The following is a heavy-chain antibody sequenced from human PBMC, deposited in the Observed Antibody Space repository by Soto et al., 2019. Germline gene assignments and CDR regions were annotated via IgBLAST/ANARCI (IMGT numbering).Heavy chain of an antibody. CDR3: ARSYGSSSFFYWFDP. Sequence: SETLSLTCTVSGGSISSSSYYWGWIRQPPGKGLEWIGSIYYSGSTYYNPSLKSRVTISVDTSKNQFSLKLSSVTAADTAVYYCARSYGSSSFFYWFDPWGQGTLVTVSS. V-gene: IGHV4-39*01. J-gene: IGHJ5*02. CDR2: IYYSGST. D-gene: IGHD6-6*01. CDR1: GGSISSSSYY.